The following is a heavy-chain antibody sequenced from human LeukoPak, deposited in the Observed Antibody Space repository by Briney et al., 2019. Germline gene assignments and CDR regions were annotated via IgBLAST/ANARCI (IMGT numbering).Heavy chain of an antibody. CDR3: ARGRWGAFDI. J-gene: IGHJ3*02. D-gene: IGHD1-26*01. Sequence: GGSLRLSCAASGFTFSSHAMHWVRQAPGKGLEWVAVISYDGSNKYYADSVKGRFTISRDNSKNTLYLQMNSLRAEDTAVYYCARGRWGAFDIWGQGTMVTVSS. CDR2: ISYDGSNK. V-gene: IGHV3-30-3*01. CDR1: GFTFSSHA.